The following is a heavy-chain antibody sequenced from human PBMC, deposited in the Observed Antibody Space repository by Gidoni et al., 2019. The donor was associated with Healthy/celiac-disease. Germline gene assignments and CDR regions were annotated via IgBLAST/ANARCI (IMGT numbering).Heavy chain of an antibody. CDR1: GFTFSTYG. CDR3: AKDQDSGSLDY. CDR2: ISYDGNNK. Sequence: QVQLVESGGGVVQPGRSLRLSCAASGFTFSTYGIHWVRQAPGKGLEWVAVISYDGNNKYYADAVKGRFTISRDNSKNTLYLQMNSLRAEDTAVYYCAKDQDSGSLDYWGQGTLVTVSS. V-gene: IGHV3-30*18. D-gene: IGHD1-26*01. J-gene: IGHJ4*02.